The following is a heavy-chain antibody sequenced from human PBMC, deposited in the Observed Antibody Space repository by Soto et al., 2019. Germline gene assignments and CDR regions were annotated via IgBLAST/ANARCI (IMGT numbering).Heavy chain of an antibody. CDR2: ISSSSSYI. J-gene: IGHJ4*02. D-gene: IGHD2-15*01. V-gene: IGHV3-21*01. CDR3: ARVIRVGCSGGSCSTSFDY. Sequence: GGSLRLSCAASGFTFSSYSMNWVRQAPGKGLEWVSSISSSSSYIYYADSAKGRFTISRDNAKNSLYLQMNSLRAEDTAVYYCARVIRVGCSGGSCSTSFDYWGQGTLVTVSS. CDR1: GFTFSSYS.